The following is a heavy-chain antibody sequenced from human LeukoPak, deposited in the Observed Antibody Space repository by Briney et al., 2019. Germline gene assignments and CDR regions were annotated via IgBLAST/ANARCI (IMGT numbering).Heavy chain of an antibody. Sequence: ASVRVSCKASGYTFTGYYMHWVRQAPGQGLEWMGWINPNSGDTKYAQKFQGRVTMTRDTSISTAYMELSRLRSDDTAVYYCATQRGSYLWGTDFDYWGQGTLVTVSS. D-gene: IGHD3-16*01. CDR2: INPNSGDT. CDR1: GYTFTGYY. CDR3: ATQRGSYLWGTDFDY. V-gene: IGHV1-2*02. J-gene: IGHJ4*02.